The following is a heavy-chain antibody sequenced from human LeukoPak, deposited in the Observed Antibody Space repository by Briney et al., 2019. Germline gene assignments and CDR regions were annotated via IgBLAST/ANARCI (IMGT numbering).Heavy chain of an antibody. CDR2: IYSGSST. Sequence: GGSLRLSCAASGFTVRSNYMNWVRQAPGKGLEWVSVIYSGSSTYYADSVKGRFTISRDNSRNTVYLQMNSLRAEDTAVYYCASGEWLARLFDYWGQGTLVTVSS. CDR3: ASGEWLARLFDY. V-gene: IGHV3-53*01. CDR1: GFTVRSNY. J-gene: IGHJ4*02. D-gene: IGHD6-19*01.